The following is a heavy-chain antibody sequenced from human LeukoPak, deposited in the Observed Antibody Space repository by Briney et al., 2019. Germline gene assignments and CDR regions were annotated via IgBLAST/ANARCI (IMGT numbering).Heavy chain of an antibody. V-gene: IGHV4-34*01. J-gene: IGHJ4*02. D-gene: IGHD3-10*01. CDR3: ARGRFGDSSCDY. CDR1: GGSFSGCY. Sequence: PSETLSLTCAVYGGSFSGCYWSWIRQPPGKGLEWIGEINHSGSTNYNPSLKSRVTISVDTSKNQFSLKLSSVTAADTAVYYCARGRFGDSSCDYWGQGTLVTVSS. CDR2: INHSGST.